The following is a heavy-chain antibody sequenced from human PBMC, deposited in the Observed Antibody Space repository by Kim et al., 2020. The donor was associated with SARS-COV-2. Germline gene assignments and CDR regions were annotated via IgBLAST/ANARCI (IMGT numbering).Heavy chain of an antibody. J-gene: IGHJ4*02. Sequence: NHNPSLTSRVTISVDKSKNQFSLKLSSVTAADTAVYYCARGRDHDYGTDYWGQGTLVTVSS. D-gene: IGHD4-17*01. V-gene: IGHV4-4*02. CDR3: ARGRDHDYGTDY.